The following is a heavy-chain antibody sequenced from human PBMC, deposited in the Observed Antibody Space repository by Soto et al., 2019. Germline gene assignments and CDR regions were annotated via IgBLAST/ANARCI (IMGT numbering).Heavy chain of an antibody. Sequence: QVQLQQWGAGLLKPSETLSLTCAVYGGSFSGYYWSWIRQPAGKGLEWSGEINHSGSTNYNPSLTSRVPIYVDTSNNQFSLKLSAVTAADTAVSYCARAGTMVRGAANNLDYWGQGTLVTVSS. J-gene: IGHJ4*02. D-gene: IGHD3-10*01. CDR2: INHSGST. CDR3: ARAGTMVRGAANNLDY. V-gene: IGHV4-34*01. CDR1: GGSFSGYY.